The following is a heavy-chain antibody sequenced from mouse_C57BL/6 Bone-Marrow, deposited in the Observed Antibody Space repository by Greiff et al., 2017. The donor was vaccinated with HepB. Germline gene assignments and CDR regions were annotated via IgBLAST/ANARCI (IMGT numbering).Heavy chain of an antibody. V-gene: IGHV1-69*01. CDR2: IDPSDSYT. CDR1: GYTFTSYW. Sequence: VQLQQSGAELVMPGASVKLSCKASGYTFTSYWMHWVKQRPGQGLEWIGEIDPSDSYTNYNQKFKGKSTLTVDKSSSTAYMQLSSLTSEDSAVYYCARRGDYYGKGPWYFDVWGTGTTVTVSS. J-gene: IGHJ1*03. CDR3: ARRGDYYGKGPWYFDV. D-gene: IGHD1-1*01.